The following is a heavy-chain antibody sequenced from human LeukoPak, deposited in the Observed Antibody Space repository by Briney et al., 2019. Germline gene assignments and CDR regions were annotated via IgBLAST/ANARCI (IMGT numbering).Heavy chain of an antibody. J-gene: IGHJ4*02. CDR1: EFIFSSYG. V-gene: IGHV3-23*01. CDR3: AKEVTPGALLYGPFDY. D-gene: IGHD4-23*01. CDR2: ISASGGGT. Sequence: PGGSLRLSCAASEFIFSSYGMSWVRQAPGKGPEWVSAISASGGGTYYADSVKGRFTISRDNSRNTLYLQMNSLRAEDTAIYYCAKEVTPGALLYGPFDYWGQGTLVTVSS.